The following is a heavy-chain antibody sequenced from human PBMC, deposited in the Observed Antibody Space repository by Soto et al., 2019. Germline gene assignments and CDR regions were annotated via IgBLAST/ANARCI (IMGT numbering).Heavy chain of an antibody. CDR2: INAGNGDT. CDR3: ARGDYDILTGWDNWFVP. Sequence: GASVKVSCKASGYTFTSYAIHWVRQAPGQRLEWMGWINAGNGDTEYSQKFQGRVTITWDTSASTAYMELSSLRSEDTAVYYCARGDYDILTGWDNWFVPWGQGTMVTVSS. V-gene: IGHV1-3*01. J-gene: IGHJ5*02. CDR1: GYTFTSYA. D-gene: IGHD3-9*01.